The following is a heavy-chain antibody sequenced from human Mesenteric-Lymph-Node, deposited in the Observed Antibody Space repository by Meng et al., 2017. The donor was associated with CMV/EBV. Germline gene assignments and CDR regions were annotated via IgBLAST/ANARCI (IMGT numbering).Heavy chain of an antibody. J-gene: IGHJ4*02. CDR2: VHYSGST. D-gene: IGHD6-13*01. V-gene: IGHV4-59*01. CDR3: ARDTHLSSSWYIDY. Sequence: SETLSLTCTVSGDSIDSYYWSWIRQPPGKGLEWIGNVHYSGSTNYKPSLQSRVTISVDTSKNQFSMRLSSVTAADTAVYYCARDTHLSSSWYIDYWGQGILVTVSS. CDR1: GDSIDSYY.